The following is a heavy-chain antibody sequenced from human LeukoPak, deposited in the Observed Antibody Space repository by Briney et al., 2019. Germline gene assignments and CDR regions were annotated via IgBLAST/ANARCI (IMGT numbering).Heavy chain of an antibody. CDR3: ARDLAFSSSSDRH. Sequence: GGSLRLSCAASGFTFSSYWMNWVRQAPGKGLEWVSRINTDGSGTAYADSGTGRFTTSRDNAKNTLYLQMNSLRAAATAVYYCARDLAFSSSSDRHWGVGSLLTVAS. D-gene: IGHD6-6*01. V-gene: IGHV3-74*01. J-gene: IGHJ4*02. CDR1: GFTFSSYW. CDR2: INTDGSGT.